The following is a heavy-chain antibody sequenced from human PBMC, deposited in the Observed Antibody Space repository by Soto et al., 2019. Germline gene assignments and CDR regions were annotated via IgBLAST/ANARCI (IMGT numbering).Heavy chain of an antibody. CDR3: ARSGKAGLTVAGPIDY. V-gene: IGHV1-3*01. CDR2: INAGNGDT. J-gene: IGHJ4*02. Sequence: QVQLVQSGAEVKKPGASVKVSCKASEYFTSYAMNWVRQAPGQRLEWMGWINAGNGDTKYSQKFQGRVTFTRDTSASTAYMELSSLGSEDTAVYYCARSGKAGLTVAGPIDYWGQGTLVTVSS. D-gene: IGHD6-19*01. CDR1: EYFTSYA.